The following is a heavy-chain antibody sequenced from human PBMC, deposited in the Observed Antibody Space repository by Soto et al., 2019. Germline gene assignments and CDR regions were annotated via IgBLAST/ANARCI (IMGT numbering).Heavy chain of an antibody. CDR2: ISDDGTTT. V-gene: IGHV3-74*01. J-gene: IGHJ4*02. CDR1: GFTFSMYW. CDR3: TRGPRDDSSGTGAH. Sequence: RLSCFVSGFTFSMYWMHWVRQVPGQIPFWVSRISDDGTTTNYADSVRGRFTISRDNSKNTLYLQMNNLKTDDTAIYYCTRGPRDDSSGTGAHWGQGNQLTGS. D-gene: IGHD1-1*01.